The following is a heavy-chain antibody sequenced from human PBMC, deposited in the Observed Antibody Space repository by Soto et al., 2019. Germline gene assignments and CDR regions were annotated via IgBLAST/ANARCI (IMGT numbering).Heavy chain of an antibody. Sequence: ASVKVSCKASGGTFSSYAISWVRQAPGQGLEWMGGIIPIFGTANYAQKFQGRVTITADESTSTAYMELSSLRSEDTAVYYCARGRIAARFAGYWDYWGQETLVTVSS. V-gene: IGHV1-69*13. CDR1: GGTFSSYA. CDR2: IIPIFGTA. J-gene: IGHJ4*02. D-gene: IGHD6-6*01. CDR3: ARGRIAARFAGYWDY.